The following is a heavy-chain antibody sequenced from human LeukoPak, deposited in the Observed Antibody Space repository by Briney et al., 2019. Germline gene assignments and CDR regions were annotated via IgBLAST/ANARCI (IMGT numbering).Heavy chain of an antibody. CDR2: INPNSGGT. J-gene: IGHJ4*02. D-gene: IGHD1-26*01. CDR3: ARGSSYRSDH. Sequence: VASVTVSCKASGYTFTGYYVHWVRQAPGQGLEWMGWINPNSGGTNYAQKFQGRVTMTRDTSISTAYMELTRLRSDDTAVYYCARGSSYRSDHWGQGTLVTVSS. V-gene: IGHV1-2*02. CDR1: GYTFTGYY.